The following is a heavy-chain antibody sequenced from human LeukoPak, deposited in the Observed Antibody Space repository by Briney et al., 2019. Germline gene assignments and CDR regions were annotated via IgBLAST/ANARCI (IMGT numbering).Heavy chain of an antibody. CDR1: GFTFSSYA. V-gene: IGHV3-23*01. CDR3: AKDEYYDSSGYYPFEYFQH. Sequence: LPGGSLRLSCAASGFTFSSYAMSWVRQAPGKGLEWVSAISGSGGSTYYADSVKGRFTISRDNSKNTLYLQMNSLRAEDTAVYYCAKDEYYDSSGYYPFEYFQHWGQGTLVTVSS. J-gene: IGHJ1*01. CDR2: ISGSGGST. D-gene: IGHD3-22*01.